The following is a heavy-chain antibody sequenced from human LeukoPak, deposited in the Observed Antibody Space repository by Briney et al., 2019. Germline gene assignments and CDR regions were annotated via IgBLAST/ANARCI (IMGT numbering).Heavy chain of an antibody. CDR2: IYYSGST. CDR1: GGSISTYY. V-gene: IGHV4-59*01. CDR3: ARGVNGRLYYYDSI. Sequence: SETLSLTCTVSGGSISTYYWTWIRQPPGKGLEWIGYIYYSGSTNCNPSLKSRVTISVDTSKNQFSLKLSSVTAADTAVYYCARGVNGRLYYYDSIGGQGTLVTVSS. J-gene: IGHJ4*02. D-gene: IGHD3-22*01.